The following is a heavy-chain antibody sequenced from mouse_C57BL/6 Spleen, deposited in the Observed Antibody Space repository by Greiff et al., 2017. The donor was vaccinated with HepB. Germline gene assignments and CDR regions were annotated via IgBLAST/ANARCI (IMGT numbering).Heavy chain of an antibody. J-gene: IGHJ3*01. CDR2: INPYNGGT. CDR1: GYTFTDYY. Sequence: EVKLQQSGPVLVKPGASVKMSCKASGYTFTDYYMNWVKQSHGKSLEWIGVINPYNGGTSYNQKFKGKATLTVDKSSSTAYMELNSLTSEDSAVYYCARRSYGYDSFAYWGQGTLVTVSA. CDR3: ARRSYGYDSFAY. V-gene: IGHV1-19*01. D-gene: IGHD2-2*01.